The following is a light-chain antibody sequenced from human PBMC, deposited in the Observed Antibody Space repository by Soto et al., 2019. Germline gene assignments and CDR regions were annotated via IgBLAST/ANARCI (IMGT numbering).Light chain of an antibody. CDR2: GAS. CDR1: QSVSSN. Sequence: EIVMTQSPATLSVSPGERATLSCRASQSVSSNLAWYQQKPGQAPRLLIYGASTRATGIPARFSGSGSGTDFTLTTSRLEPEDFAVYYCQQYGSSPSWTFGQGTKVDIK. V-gene: IGKV3-15*01. CDR3: QQYGSSPSWT. J-gene: IGKJ1*01.